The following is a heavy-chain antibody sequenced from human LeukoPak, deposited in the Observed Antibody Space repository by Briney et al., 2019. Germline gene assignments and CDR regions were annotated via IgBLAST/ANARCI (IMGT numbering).Heavy chain of an antibody. CDR1: GFTFSTYW. V-gene: IGHV3-7*01. J-gene: IGHJ4*02. Sequence: GGSLRLSCAASGFTFSTYWINWVRQAPGKGLEGVANINQDGRENNYVDSVKGRFTISRDNAKNSLYLQMNSLRAEDTAVYYCARGTSDSRVTPTRYWGQGTLVTVSS. CDR2: INQDGREN. CDR3: ARGTSDSRVTPTRY. D-gene: IGHD3-22*01.